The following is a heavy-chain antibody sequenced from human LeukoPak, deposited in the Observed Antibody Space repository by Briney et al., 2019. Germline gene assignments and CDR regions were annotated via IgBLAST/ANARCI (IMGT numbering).Heavy chain of an antibody. V-gene: IGHV3-11*01. CDR2: ISSSGSTI. CDR1: GFTFSDYY. Sequence: PGGSLRLSCAASGFTFSDYYMSWIRQAPGKGLEWVSYISSSGSTIYYADSVKGRFTISRDNAKNSLYLQMNSLRAEDTAVYYCARVRPYDILTGYYFDVDWNWFDPWGQGTLVTVSS. CDR3: ARVRPYDILTGYYFDVDWNWFDP. D-gene: IGHD3-9*01. J-gene: IGHJ5*02.